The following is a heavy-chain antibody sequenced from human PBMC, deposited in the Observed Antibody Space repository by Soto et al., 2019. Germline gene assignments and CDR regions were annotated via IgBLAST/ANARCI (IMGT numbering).Heavy chain of an antibody. J-gene: IGHJ4*02. CDR2: ISYDGSNK. Sequence: GGSLRLSCAASGFTFSSYGMHWVRQAPGKGLEWVAVISYDGSNKYYADSVKGRFTISRDNSKNTLYLQMNSLRAEDTAVYSCAKDRITIFGVVTAPEYYFDYWGQGTLVTVSS. V-gene: IGHV3-30*18. CDR1: GFTFSSYG. CDR3: AKDRITIFGVVTAPEYYFDY. D-gene: IGHD3-3*01.